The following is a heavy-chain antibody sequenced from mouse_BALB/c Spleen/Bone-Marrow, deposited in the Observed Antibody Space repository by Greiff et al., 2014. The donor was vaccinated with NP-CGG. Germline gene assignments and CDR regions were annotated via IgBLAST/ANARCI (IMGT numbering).Heavy chain of an antibody. CDR3: TNGYDYYATDY. D-gene: IGHD2-2*01. CDR2: IYPGNSDT. CDR1: GYSFTSYW. Sequence: DVQLQESGTVLARPGASVKMSCKASGYSFTSYWMHWVKQRPGQGLEWIGAIYPGNSDTSYNQKFKGKAKLTAVTSASTAYMKLSSLTNEDSAVYYCTNGYDYYATDYWGQGTSVTVSS. J-gene: IGHJ4*01. V-gene: IGHV1-5*01.